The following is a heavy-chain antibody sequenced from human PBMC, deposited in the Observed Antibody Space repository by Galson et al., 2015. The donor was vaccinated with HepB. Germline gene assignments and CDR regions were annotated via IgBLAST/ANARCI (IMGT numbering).Heavy chain of an antibody. CDR1: GFTFINYN. CDR3: ARYTTMVFDYYYYYAMDV. V-gene: IGHV3-21*01. CDR2: ITNTNTYI. D-gene: IGHD3/OR15-3a*01. Sequence: SLRLSCAASGFTFINYNMNWVRQAPGKGLEWVSSITNTNTYIHYADSVKGRFTISRDNAKNSLYLQMDSLRVEDTAVYYCARYTTMVFDYYYYYAMDVWGQGTTVTVSS. J-gene: IGHJ6*02.